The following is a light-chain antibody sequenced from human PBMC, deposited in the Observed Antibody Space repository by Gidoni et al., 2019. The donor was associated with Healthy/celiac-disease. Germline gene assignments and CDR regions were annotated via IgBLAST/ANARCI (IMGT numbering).Light chain of an antibody. CDR3: QQYNSYSTWT. V-gene: IGKV1-5*01. CDR1: QSISSW. J-gene: IGKJ1*01. Sequence: DIQMTQSPSTLSASVGDRVTITCRASQSISSWLAWYQQKPGKDPQLLIYDASSLESGVPSRFSGSGSGTEFTLTISSLQPDDFATYYCQQYNSYSTWTFGQGTKVEIK. CDR2: DAS.